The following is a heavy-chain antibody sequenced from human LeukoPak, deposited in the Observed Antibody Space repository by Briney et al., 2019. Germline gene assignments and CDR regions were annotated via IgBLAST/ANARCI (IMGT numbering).Heavy chain of an antibody. CDR1: GFTFSTYA. CDR3: EGGGGEKWLGKTFDC. CDR2: ISRDGTNK. J-gene: IGHJ4*02. D-gene: IGHD6-19*01. V-gene: IGHV3-30*04. Sequence: GGSLRLSCAASGFTFSTYAMHWVRQAPGKGLEWVAVISRDGTNKYYPDSVKGRFIISRDNSKNTLYLQMNSLRVEDTALYLREGGGGEKWLGKTFDCWGQGTLVTVSS.